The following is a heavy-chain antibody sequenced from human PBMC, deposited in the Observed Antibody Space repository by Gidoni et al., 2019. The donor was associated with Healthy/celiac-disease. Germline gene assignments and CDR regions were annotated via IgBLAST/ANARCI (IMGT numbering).Heavy chain of an antibody. D-gene: IGHD5-12*01. CDR2: ISSNGGST. V-gene: IGHV3-64D*06. Sequence: EVQLVESGGGLVQPGGSLRLSCSASGFTFSSYAMHWFRQAPGKGLEYVSAISSNGGSTYYADSVKGRFTISRDNSKNTLYLQMSSLRAEDTAVYYCVKDIPQAGYRHPKAEYFQHWGQGTLVTVSS. CDR3: VKDIPQAGYRHPKAEYFQH. J-gene: IGHJ1*01. CDR1: GFTFSSYA.